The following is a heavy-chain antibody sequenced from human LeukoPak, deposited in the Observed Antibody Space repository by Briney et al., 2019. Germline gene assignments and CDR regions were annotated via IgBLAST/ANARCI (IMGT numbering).Heavy chain of an antibody. D-gene: IGHD3-9*01. CDR2: IYYSGST. Sequence: PSETLSLTCTVSGGSISSYYWSWIRQPPGKGLEWIGYIYYSGSTNYNPSLKSRVTISVDTSKNQFSLKLSSVTAADTVVYYCARTAYFDWLSPYYFDCWGQGTLVTVSS. CDR1: GGSISSYY. CDR3: ARTAYFDWLSPYYFDC. J-gene: IGHJ4*02. V-gene: IGHV4-59*01.